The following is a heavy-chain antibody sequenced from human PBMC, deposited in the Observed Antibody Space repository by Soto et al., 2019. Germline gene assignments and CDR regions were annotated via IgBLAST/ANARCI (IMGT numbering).Heavy chain of an antibody. CDR3: WYYDSSGYCYFDY. D-gene: IGHD3-22*01. Sequence: PGGSLRLSCAASGFTVSSNYMSWVRQAPGKGLEWVSVIYSGGSTYYADSVKGRFTISRDNSKNTLYLQMNSLRAEDTAVYYCWYYDSSGYCYFDYWGQGTLVTVSS. J-gene: IGHJ4*02. CDR2: IYSGGST. V-gene: IGHV3-53*01. CDR1: GFTVSSNY.